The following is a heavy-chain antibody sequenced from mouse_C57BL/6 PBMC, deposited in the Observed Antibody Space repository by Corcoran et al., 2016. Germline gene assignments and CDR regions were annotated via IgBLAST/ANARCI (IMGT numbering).Heavy chain of an antibody. CDR3: ARDPHYYGSSYWYFDV. CDR2: INPNNGGT. J-gene: IGHJ1*03. CDR1: GYTFTDYY. V-gene: IGHV1-26*01. D-gene: IGHD1-1*01. Sequence: EVQLQQSGPELVKPGASVKISCKASGYTFTDYYMNWVKQSHGKSLEWIGDINPNNGGTSYNQKFKGKATLTADKSSSTAYMELRSLTSEDSAVYYCARDPHYYGSSYWYFDVWGTGTTVTVSS.